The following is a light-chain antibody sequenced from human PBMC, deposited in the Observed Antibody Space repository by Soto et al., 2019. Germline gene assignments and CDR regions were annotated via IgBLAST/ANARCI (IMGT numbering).Light chain of an antibody. CDR1: QSVSGN. CDR2: GAS. Sequence: IVISQSPATESGSPGERVTLSCRASQSVSGNVAWYHQKPGQPPRLLVYGASTTATDIPARFFGSGSETDFTLTITRLQSEDFGIYYCQQFNSWPRTFGQGTKVDIK. CDR3: QQFNSWPRT. J-gene: IGKJ1*01. V-gene: IGKV3-15*01.